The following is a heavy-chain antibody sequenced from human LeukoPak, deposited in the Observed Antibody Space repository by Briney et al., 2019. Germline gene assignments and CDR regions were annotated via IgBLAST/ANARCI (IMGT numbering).Heavy chain of an antibody. D-gene: IGHD1-26*01. CDR3: ARMGVEMGYYYFDY. V-gene: IGHV1-2*02. J-gene: IGHJ4*02. CDR2: INPNSGGT. CDR1: GYTFTGYY. Sequence: GASVKVSCKASGYTFTGYYMHWVRQAPGQGLEWMGWINPNSGGTNYAQKFQGRVTMTRDTSISTVYMELSSLRSEDTAVYYCARMGVEMGYYYFDYWGQGTLVTVSS.